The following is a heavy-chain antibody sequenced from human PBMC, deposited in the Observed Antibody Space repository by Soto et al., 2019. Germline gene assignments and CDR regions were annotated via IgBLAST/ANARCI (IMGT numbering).Heavy chain of an antibody. CDR3: AKGRSRVKCGVQNTLDA. J-gene: IGHJ5*02. CDR1: GFIFDTYA. CDR2: ISGSGGTT. Sequence: GGSLRLSCVASGFIFDTYAMSWVRQAPGKGLEWVSAISGSGGTTYYADSVKGRLTISRDNSKNILYLQLNSLRVEDTAVYYCAKGRSRVKCGVQNTLDAWGQGTPVTVSS. V-gene: IGHV3-23*01. D-gene: IGHD2-21*01.